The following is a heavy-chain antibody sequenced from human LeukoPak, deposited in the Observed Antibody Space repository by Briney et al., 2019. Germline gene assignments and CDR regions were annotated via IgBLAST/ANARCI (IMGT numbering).Heavy chain of an antibody. CDR1: GGSISSHY. CDR2: IYTSGST. Sequence: PSETLSLTCTVSGGSISSHYWSWIRQPAGKGLEWIGRIYTSGSTNYPLSLQSRLTMSVDTSKNQFSLKLSSVPAADTAVYYCAGLGGYCTNGVCYSTFDIWGQGTMVTVSS. D-gene: IGHD2-8*01. J-gene: IGHJ3*02. V-gene: IGHV4-4*07. CDR3: AGLGGYCTNGVCYSTFDI.